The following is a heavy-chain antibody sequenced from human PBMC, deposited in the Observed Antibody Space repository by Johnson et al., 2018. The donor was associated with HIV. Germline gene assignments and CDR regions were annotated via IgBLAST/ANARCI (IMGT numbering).Heavy chain of an antibody. CDR3: AREGNYYDSSSHVFDI. D-gene: IGHD3-22*01. J-gene: IGHJ3*02. Sequence: QVQLVEFGGGVVQPGRSLRLSCAASGFTFSYYSMHWVRQAPGKGLAWVAVISHDGSNKYYADSVRGRFTISRDKSRNTLYLQMNSLRAEDTAVHYCAREGNYYDSSSHVFDIWGQGTMVTVSS. CDR2: ISHDGSNK. V-gene: IGHV3-30-3*01. CDR1: GFTFSYYS.